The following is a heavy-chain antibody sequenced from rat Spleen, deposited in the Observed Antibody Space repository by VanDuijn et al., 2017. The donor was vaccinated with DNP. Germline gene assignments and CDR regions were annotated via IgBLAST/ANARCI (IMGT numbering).Heavy chain of an antibody. Sequence: EVQLVESGGGLVQPGNSLKLSCAASGFTFSDYAMAWVRQSPQKGLAWVATIIYDGSSTYYRDSVKGRFTISRDHARSTLYLQMDSLRSEDTATYYCATSSYYGYDYGFAYWGQGTLVTVSS. D-gene: IGHD1-7*01. CDR1: GFTFSDYA. J-gene: IGHJ3*01. CDR2: IIYDGSST. V-gene: IGHV5S10*01. CDR3: ATSSYYGYDYGFAY.